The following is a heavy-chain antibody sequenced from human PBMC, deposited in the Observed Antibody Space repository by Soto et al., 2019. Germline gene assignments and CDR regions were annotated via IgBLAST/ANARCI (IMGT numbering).Heavy chain of an antibody. CDR1: GFTFSTYV. J-gene: IGHJ6*02. CDR3: AKTSVLTYYYYYGMDV. V-gene: IGHV3-23*01. CDR2: IGGGGAT. D-gene: IGHD7-27*01. Sequence: EVQLLDSGGGLVQPGGSLRLSCAASGFTFSTYVMSWVRQAPGKGLEWVSSIGGGGATFYADSVKGRFTISRYNSKNTLYLQMNSLRAEDTAVYYCAKTSVLTYYYYYGMDVWGQGTTVTVSS.